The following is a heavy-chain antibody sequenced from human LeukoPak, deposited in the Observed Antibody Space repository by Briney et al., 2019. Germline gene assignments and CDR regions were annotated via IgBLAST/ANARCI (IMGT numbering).Heavy chain of an antibody. CDR2: INPSGGST. V-gene: IGHV1-46*01. D-gene: IGHD6-6*01. CDR3: ASRSLAARRYYYYMDV. CDR1: GGTFSSYA. Sequence: ASVKVSCKASGGTFSSYAISWVRQAPGQGLEWMGIINPSGGSTSYAQKFQGRVTMTRDMSTSTVYMELSSLRSEDTAVYYCASRSLAARRYYYYMDVWGKGTTVTVSS. J-gene: IGHJ6*03.